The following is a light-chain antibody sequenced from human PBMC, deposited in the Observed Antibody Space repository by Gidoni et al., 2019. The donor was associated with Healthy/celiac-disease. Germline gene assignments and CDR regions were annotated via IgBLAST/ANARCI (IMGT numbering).Light chain of an antibody. V-gene: IGLV2-14*01. CDR2: DVS. J-gene: IGLJ1*01. Sequence: QSALTQTAAVSGSPGQSITISCTGTSSDVGGYNYVSWYQQLPGKAHNLMIYDVSNRPSGVSNRFSGSKSGNTASLTISVLQADDEADYYCSSYTSSSTLHVFGTGTKITVL. CDR3: SSYTSSSTLHV. CDR1: SSDVGGYNY.